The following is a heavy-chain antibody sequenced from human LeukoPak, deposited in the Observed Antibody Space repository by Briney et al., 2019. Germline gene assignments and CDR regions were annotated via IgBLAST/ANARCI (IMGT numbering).Heavy chain of an antibody. V-gene: IGHV1-58*02. D-gene: IGHD6-19*01. Sequence: SVKVSCKASGVSFTGSVSKWVRQARGQRLEWIGWIVVGGGTKNYAQKFQERVTTIRASSTNTAHMLLCSLRAAAAALYYCATHSSRGYDHDFFAIWGQGKMVTVSS. CDR1: GVSFTGSV. CDR2: IVVGGGTK. J-gene: IGHJ3*02. CDR3: ATHSSRGYDHDFFAI.